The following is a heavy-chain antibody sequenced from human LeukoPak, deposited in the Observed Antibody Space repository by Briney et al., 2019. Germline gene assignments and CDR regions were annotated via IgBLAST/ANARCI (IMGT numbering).Heavy chain of an antibody. CDR3: ARRSRYGSGTLDY. CDR2: IYDSGSA. V-gene: IGHV4-59*08. CDR1: GGSISDYY. J-gene: IGHJ4*02. D-gene: IGHD3-10*01. Sequence: SETLSLTCTVSGGSISDYYWSWIRQPPGKGLDYIGCIYDSGSAHYNPSLKSRVTISVDTSRKQFSLKLSSVTAADTAVYYCARRSRYGSGTLDYWGQGALVTVSS.